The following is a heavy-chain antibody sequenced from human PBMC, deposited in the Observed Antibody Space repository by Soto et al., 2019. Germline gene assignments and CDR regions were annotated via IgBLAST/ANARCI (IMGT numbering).Heavy chain of an antibody. V-gene: IGHV3-15*01. CDR2: IKSKTDGGTT. D-gene: IGHD6-6*01. CDR1: GFIFSNAW. CDR3: ATGLSSSSSG. J-gene: IGHJ4*02. Sequence: EVQLLESGGGLVEPGGSLRLSCAASGFIFSNAWMSWVRQAPGKGLEWVGRIKSKTDGGTTDYGAAVKGRFTISRDDSKITVYLQMDSLKTEDTAVYYCATGLSSSSSGWGQGTLVTVSS.